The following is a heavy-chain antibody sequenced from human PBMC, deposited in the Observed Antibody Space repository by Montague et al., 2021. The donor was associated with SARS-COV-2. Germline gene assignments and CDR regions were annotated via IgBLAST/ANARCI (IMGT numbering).Heavy chain of an antibody. CDR1: GGSFSPYY. J-gene: IGHJ6*02. CDR3: ARFRIWNHLYGMDV. V-gene: IGHV4-59*12. Sequence: SETLSLTCSVSGGSFSPYYWTWIRQTPGKGLEWIGYVSHTGSTXXXPSXXXRVSMFVDSSKSQFSLELSSVTAADTAIYYCARFRIWNHLYGMDVWGRGTTVIVSS. D-gene: IGHD2-15*01. CDR2: VSHTGST.